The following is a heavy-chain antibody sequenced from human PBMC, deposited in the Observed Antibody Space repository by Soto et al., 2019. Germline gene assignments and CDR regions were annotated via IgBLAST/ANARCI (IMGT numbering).Heavy chain of an antibody. D-gene: IGHD5-12*01. V-gene: IGHV3-23*01. CDR1: LFTFSSYA. J-gene: IGHJ4*02. Sequence: GGSRRISCSASLFTFSSYARIWFRQAPGKGLEWVSAISGSGGSTYYADSVKGRFTISRDNSKNTLYLQMNSLRAEDTAVYYCARTQSGYRVDYWGQGTLVTVSS. CDR2: ISGSGGST. CDR3: ARTQSGYRVDY.